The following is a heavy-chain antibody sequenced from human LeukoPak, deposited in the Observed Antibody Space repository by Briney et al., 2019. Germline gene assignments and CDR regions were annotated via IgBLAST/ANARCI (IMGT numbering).Heavy chain of an antibody. Sequence: ASVKVSCKASGYTFTSYYMHWVRQAPGQGLEWMGIINPSGGSTSYAQKFQGRVTMTRDTSTSTVYMELSSLRSEDTAVYYCASGGSGDLWSGYHRSRFDYWGQGTLVTVSS. J-gene: IGHJ4*02. CDR3: ASGGSGDLWSGYHRSRFDY. CDR1: GYTFTSYY. D-gene: IGHD3-3*01. CDR2: INPSGGST. V-gene: IGHV1-46*01.